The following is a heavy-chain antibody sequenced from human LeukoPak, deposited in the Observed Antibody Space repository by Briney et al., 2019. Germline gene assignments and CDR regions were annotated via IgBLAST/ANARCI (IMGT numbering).Heavy chain of an antibody. Sequence: PGGSLLLSCVVTGFTFNRCWMNWVRQAPGKGLEWVAHINPDGRDTYYVDSVKGRFTISRDNAENSMYLQMNSLRVEDTAVYYCTSWGDTTAEYFQRWGQGTLVTVSS. V-gene: IGHV3-7*01. J-gene: IGHJ1*01. CDR1: GFTFNRCW. CDR3: TSWGDTTAEYFQR. D-gene: IGHD2-21*02. CDR2: INPDGRDT.